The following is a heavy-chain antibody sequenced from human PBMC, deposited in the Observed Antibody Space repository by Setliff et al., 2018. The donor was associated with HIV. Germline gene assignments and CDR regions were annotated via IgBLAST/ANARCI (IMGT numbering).Heavy chain of an antibody. CDR3: ARGALLAVFDFDN. CDR2: INVGNGDT. V-gene: IGHV1-3*01. D-gene: IGHD3-10*01. J-gene: IGHJ4*02. Sequence: ASVKVSCKASGYTFTTYSLHWVRQAPGHSLEWMGWINVGNGDTKYSPELQGRISITRDTSANTAYMELSSLRSDDTAVYFCARGALLAVFDFDNWGQGTQVTVSS. CDR1: GYTFTTYS.